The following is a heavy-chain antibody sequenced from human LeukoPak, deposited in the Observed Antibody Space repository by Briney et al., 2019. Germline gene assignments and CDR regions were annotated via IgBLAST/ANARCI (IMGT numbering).Heavy chain of an antibody. CDR2: IYYSGIT. CDR3: ARENYSSGWSHWYFDL. V-gene: IGHV4-39*02. CDR1: GASISSSSYH. D-gene: IGHD6-19*01. Sequence: SETLSLTCTVSGASISSSSYHWAWIRQPPGKGLEWIATIYYSGITYYNPSLKSRVTISVDTSKNQFSLNLNSVTPEDTAVYYCARENYSSGWSHWYFDLWGHGTLVTVSS. J-gene: IGHJ2*01.